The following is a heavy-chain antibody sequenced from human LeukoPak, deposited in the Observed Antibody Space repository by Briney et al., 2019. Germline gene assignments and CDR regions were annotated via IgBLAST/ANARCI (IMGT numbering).Heavy chain of an antibody. CDR3: ARSKTGYSSGWYDY. CDR1: GFTFSDYY. D-gene: IGHD6-19*01. V-gene: IGHV3-11*04. J-gene: IGHJ4*02. Sequence: GGSLRLSCAASGFTFSDYYMSWIRQAPGKGLEWVSYISSSGTTIYYADSVKGRFTISRDNAKNSLYLQMNSLRAGDTAVYYCARSKTGYSSGWYDYWGQGTLVTVSS. CDR2: ISSSGTTI.